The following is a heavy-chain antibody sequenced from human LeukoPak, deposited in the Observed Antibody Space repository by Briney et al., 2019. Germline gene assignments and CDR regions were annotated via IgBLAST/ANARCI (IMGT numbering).Heavy chain of an antibody. Sequence: GGSLRLSCAASGFTFNGCGMHWVRHAPGKGLEWVARILYDGSRQYYTDSMKGRFTIARDNSKNTLLLEMNSLRVEDTAVYYCVKSSGTDDYGMD. CDR2: ILYDGSRQ. CDR1: GFTFNGCG. V-gene: IGHV3-30*18. D-gene: IGHD3-10*01. CDR3: VKSSGTDDYGMD. J-gene: IGHJ6*01.